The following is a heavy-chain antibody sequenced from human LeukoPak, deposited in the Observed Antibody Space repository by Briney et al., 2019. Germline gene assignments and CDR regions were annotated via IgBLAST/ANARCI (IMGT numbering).Heavy chain of an antibody. V-gene: IGHV7-4-1*02. D-gene: IGHD3-16*01. CDR3: ASMGSDGFDI. Sequence: ASVKVSCKASGYTFSSYAMNWVRQAPGQGLEFMGWINTYNGNPTYAQAFTGRFVFSVDTSVSTAYLQISSLKTEDTAVYYCASMGSDGFDIWGQGTMIIVSS. J-gene: IGHJ3*02. CDR2: INTYNGNP. CDR1: GYTFSSYA.